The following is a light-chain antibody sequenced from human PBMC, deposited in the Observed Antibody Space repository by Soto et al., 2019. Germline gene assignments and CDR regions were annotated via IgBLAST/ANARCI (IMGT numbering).Light chain of an antibody. CDR1: SSDVGGYNY. J-gene: IGLJ1*01. Sequence: QYVLTQPASVSGSPGQSITISCTGTSSDVGGYNYVSWYQQHPGKAPKVMIYDVSNRPSGVSNRFSGSKSGNTASLTISGLQPEDEADYYCSSYTRSSTYVFGTGTKLTVL. CDR2: DVS. CDR3: SSYTRSSTYV. V-gene: IGLV2-14*01.